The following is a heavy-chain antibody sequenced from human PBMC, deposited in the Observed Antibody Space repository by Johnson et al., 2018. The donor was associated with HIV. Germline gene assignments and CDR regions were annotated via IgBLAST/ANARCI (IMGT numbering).Heavy chain of an antibody. V-gene: IGHV3-30*19. CDR2: ISYDGSNK. Sequence: QVQLVESGGGLVQPGGSLRLSCAASGFTFSSYGIHWVRQAPGKGLEWEAFISYDGSNKYYADSVKGRFTISRDNSKNTLYLQMNSLRAEDTAVYYCARGRKTVTTVRPSAFDIWGQGTMVTVSS. D-gene: IGHD4-17*01. CDR1: GFTFSSYG. J-gene: IGHJ3*02. CDR3: ARGRKTVTTVRPSAFDI.